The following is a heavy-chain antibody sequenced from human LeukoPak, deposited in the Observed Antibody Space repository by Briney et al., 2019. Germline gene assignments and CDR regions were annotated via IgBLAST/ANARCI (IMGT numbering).Heavy chain of an antibody. Sequence: SETLSLTCTVSGGSISSYYWSWIRQPAGKGLEWIGRIYTSGSTNYNPSLKSRVTMSVDTSKNQFSLKLSSVTAAGTAVYYCARGSRIAASFRKYNWFDPWGQGTLVTVSS. CDR1: GGSISSYY. D-gene: IGHD6-13*01. CDR3: ARGSRIAASFRKYNWFDP. V-gene: IGHV4-4*07. J-gene: IGHJ5*02. CDR2: IYTSGST.